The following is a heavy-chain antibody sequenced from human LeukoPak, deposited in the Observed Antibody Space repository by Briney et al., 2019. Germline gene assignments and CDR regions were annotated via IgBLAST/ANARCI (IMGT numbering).Heavy chain of an antibody. CDR2: VYTSGSP. J-gene: IGHJ3*01. D-gene: IGHD2-2*01. CDR1: GASINTYY. V-gene: IGHV4-4*07. Sequence: PSETLSLTCNVSGASINTYYWSWTRQSAGGGLEFIGRVYTSGSPDYNPSLKSRVIMSADTSKNQFSLKLRSVTAADTALYYCARVGGPVPAALQDAFDLWGQGILVTVSS. CDR3: ARVGGPVPAALQDAFDL.